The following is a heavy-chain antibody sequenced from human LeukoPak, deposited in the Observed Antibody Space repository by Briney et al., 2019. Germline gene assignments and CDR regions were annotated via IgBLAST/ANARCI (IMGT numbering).Heavy chain of an antibody. Sequence: GGSLRLSCAASGFTVSSNYMSWVRQAPGKGLEWVSVIYSGGSTYYADSVKGRFTISRDNSKNTLCLQMNSLRAEDTAVYYCARSLDWNYGAGGMDVWGQGTTVTVSS. CDR3: ARSLDWNYGAGGMDV. CDR2: IYSGGST. D-gene: IGHD1-7*01. CDR1: GFTVSSNY. V-gene: IGHV3-66*01. J-gene: IGHJ6*02.